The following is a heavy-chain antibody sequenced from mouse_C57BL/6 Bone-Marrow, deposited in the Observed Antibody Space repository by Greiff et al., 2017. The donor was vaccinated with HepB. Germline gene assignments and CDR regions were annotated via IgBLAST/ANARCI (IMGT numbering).Heavy chain of an antibody. Sequence: QVQLQQSGAELARPGASVKLSCKASGYTFTSYGISWVKQRTGQGLEWIGEIYPRSGNTYYNEKFKGKATLTADKSSSTAYMELRSLTSEDSAVYFCARGEVYDGYQGPGGPWFAYWGQGTLVTVSA. D-gene: IGHD2-3*01. J-gene: IGHJ3*01. CDR2: IYPRSGNT. CDR3: ARGEVYDGYQGPGGPWFAY. V-gene: IGHV1-81*01. CDR1: GYTFTSYG.